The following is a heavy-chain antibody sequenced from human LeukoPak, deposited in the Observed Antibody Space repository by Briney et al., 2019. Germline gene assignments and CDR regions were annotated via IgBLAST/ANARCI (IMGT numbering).Heavy chain of an antibody. J-gene: IGHJ4*02. CDR2: IWYDGSNK. CDR1: GFTFSAYA. CDR3: ARGPSGFDYFDY. V-gene: IGHV3-33*08. Sequence: PGGSLRLSCAASGFTFSAYAMHWVRQPPGKGLEWVAVIWYDGSNKYYADSVKGRFTISRDNSKNTLFLQMNSLRADDTAVYYCARGPSGFDYFDYWGQGTLVTVSS.